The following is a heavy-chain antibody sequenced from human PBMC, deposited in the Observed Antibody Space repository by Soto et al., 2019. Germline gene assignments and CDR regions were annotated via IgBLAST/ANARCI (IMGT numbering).Heavy chain of an antibody. CDR2: ITWNSDNK. V-gene: IGHV3-9*01. CDR1: GFIVSSNY. J-gene: IGHJ4*02. CDR3: AKDIGWLQYYFDY. Sequence: PGGSLRLSCAASGFIVSSNYMSWVRQAPGKGLEWVSGITWNSDNKDYADSVKGRFTISRDNAKNSLYLQMNSLRGEDTALYYCAKDIGWLQYYFDYWGQGTQVTVSS. D-gene: IGHD4-4*01.